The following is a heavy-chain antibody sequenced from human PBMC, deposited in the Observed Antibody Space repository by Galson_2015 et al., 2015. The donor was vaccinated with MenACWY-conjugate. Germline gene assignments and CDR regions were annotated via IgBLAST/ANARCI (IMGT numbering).Heavy chain of an antibody. CDR2: ISSSSSYI. D-gene: IGHD2-2*01. CDR3: AGGESLDCSSTSCDKGWPYYYYGMDV. Sequence: SLRLSCAASGFTFSSYSMNWVRQAPGKGLEWVSSISSSSSYIYYADSVKGRFTISRDNAKNSLYLQMNSLRAEDTAVYYCAGGESLDCSSTSCDKGWPYYYYGMDVWGQGTTVTVSS. V-gene: IGHV3-21*01. CDR1: GFTFSSYS. J-gene: IGHJ6*02.